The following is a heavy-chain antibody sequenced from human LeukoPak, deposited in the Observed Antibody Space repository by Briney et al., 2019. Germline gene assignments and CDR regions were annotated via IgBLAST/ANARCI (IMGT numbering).Heavy chain of an antibody. Sequence: PGGSLRLSCAASGFTFSSYSMNWVRQAPGKGLEWVSSISSSSTYIYYADSVKGRFTVSRDNAKNSLYLQMNSLRAEDTAIFYCVQIPGGGYWGQGTLVTVSS. J-gene: IGHJ4*02. CDR2: ISSSSTYI. CDR3: VQIPGGGY. D-gene: IGHD5-24*01. CDR1: GFTFSSYS. V-gene: IGHV3-21*04.